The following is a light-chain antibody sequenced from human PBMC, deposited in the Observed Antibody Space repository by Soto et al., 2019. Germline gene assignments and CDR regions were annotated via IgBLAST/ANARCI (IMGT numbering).Light chain of an antibody. V-gene: IGKV1-8*01. CDR1: QGISSH. J-gene: IGKJ4*01. CDR3: QQYYSYPLT. CDR2: GAS. Sequence: IRMTQSPSSLSASTGDRVTITCRATQGISSHLAWYQQKPGKAPKLLIYGASTLQSGVPSRFSGSGSGTDFTLTISCLQSEDFATYYCQQYYSYPLTFGGGTKVDIK.